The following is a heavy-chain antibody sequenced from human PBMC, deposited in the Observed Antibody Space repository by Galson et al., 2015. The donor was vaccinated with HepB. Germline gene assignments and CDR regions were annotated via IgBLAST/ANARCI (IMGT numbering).Heavy chain of an antibody. J-gene: IGHJ4*02. CDR2: IYWNDDH. CDR3: AHSSGSYSGFDY. D-gene: IGHD1-26*01. Sequence: PALVKPTHTLTLTCTFSGFSLSTSGVGVGWIRQPPGKALEWLALIYWNDDHRYSPSLKNRLTITKDTSKNQVVLTMTNMDPVDTATYYCAHSSGSYSGFDYWGQGTLVTVSS. CDR1: GFSLSTSGVG. V-gene: IGHV2-5*01.